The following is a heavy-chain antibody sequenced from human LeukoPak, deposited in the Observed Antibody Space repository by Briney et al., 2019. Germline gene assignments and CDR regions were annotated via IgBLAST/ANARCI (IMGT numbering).Heavy chain of an antibody. Sequence: GGSLRLSCAASGFTFSSYWMSWVRQAPGKGLEWVANIKQDGSEKYYVDSVKGRFTISRDNAKNSLYLQMNSLRAEDTAVYYCARENQDIVAVPAAPYYYYYYMDVWGKGTTVTVSS. V-gene: IGHV3-7*01. CDR2: IKQDGSEK. D-gene: IGHD2-2*01. CDR1: GFTFSSYW. J-gene: IGHJ6*03. CDR3: ARENQDIVAVPAAPYYYYYYMDV.